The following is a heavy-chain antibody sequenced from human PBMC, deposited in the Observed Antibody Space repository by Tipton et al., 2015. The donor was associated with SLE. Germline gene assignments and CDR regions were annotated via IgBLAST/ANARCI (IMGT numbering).Heavy chain of an antibody. D-gene: IGHD3-10*01. V-gene: IGHV4-59*08. Sequence: LRLSCAASGFTFSGYIMNWIRQPPGKGLEWLGYVYYSGGTNYNPSVRSRVTISVDTSKRQFSLRLSSVTAADTAVYYCASHTGASPFDSWGQGTLVTVSS. CDR2: VYYSGGT. CDR3: ASHTGASPFDS. CDR1: GFTFSGYI. J-gene: IGHJ4*02.